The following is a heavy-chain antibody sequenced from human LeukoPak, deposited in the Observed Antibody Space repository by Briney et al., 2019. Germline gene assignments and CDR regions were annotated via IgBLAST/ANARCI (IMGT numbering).Heavy chain of an antibody. D-gene: IGHD3-9*01. CDR3: ARDGYYNILTGYPNWFDP. J-gene: IGHJ5*02. CDR1: GYTFTGYY. Sequence: ASVKVSCKTSGYTFTGYYMHWVRQAPGQGLEWMGWINPNSGGTNYAQKFQGRVTMTRDTSINTAYMELSRLRCDDTAVYYCARDGYYNILTGYPNWFDPWGQGTLVTVSS. V-gene: IGHV1-2*02. CDR2: INPNSGGT.